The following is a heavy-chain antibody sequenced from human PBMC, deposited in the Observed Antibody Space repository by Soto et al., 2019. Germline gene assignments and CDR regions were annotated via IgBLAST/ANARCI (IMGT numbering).Heavy chain of an antibody. Sequence: ASVEVSCKASGYTFTSCYRRWVRQAPGQGLEWMGIINPSGGSTSYAQKFQGRVTMTRDTSTSTVYMELSSLRSEDTAVYYCARDVARPYYGMDVWGQGTTVTVSS. CDR1: GYTFTSCY. V-gene: IGHV1-46*01. D-gene: IGHD6-6*01. J-gene: IGHJ6*02. CDR3: ARDVARPYYGMDV. CDR2: INPSGGST.